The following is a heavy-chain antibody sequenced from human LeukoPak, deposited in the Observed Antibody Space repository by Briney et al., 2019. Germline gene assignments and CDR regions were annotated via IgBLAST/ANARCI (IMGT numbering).Heavy chain of an antibody. V-gene: IGHV4-59*01. D-gene: IGHD3-22*01. CDR1: GGSISSYY. Sequence: SETLSLTCTVSGGSISSYYWSWIRQPPGKGLEWIGYIYYSGSTNYNPSLKSRVTISVDTSKNQFSLKLSSVTAADTAAYYCARAGYNDSGGDFDYWGQGTLVTVSS. CDR2: IYYSGST. CDR3: ARAGYNDSGGDFDY. J-gene: IGHJ4*02.